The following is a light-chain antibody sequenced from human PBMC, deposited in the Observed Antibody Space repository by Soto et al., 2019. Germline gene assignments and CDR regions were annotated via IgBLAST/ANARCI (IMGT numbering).Light chain of an antibody. CDR2: GAS. CDR3: QEADGFPWR. V-gene: IGKV1-12*02. CDR1: QGITNG. Sequence: DIRMTQSPSSVSASVGDSVTMTCRASQGITNGLAWYQQKPGKAPKPLIYGASSLQSGVPSRFSGGGSGTEFILTITGLQTEDFATYFCQEADGFPWRFGHGTRVEMK. J-gene: IGKJ1*01.